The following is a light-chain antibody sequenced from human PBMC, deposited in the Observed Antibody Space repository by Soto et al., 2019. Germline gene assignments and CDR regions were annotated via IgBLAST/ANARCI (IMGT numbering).Light chain of an antibody. Sequence: EIVMTQSPATLSVSAWERATLSCVASQSVSSSYLAWYQQKPGQAPRPLIYGASSRATGIPDRFSGGGSGTDFTLTISRLEPEDFAVYYCQQYGRSPTFGGGTKVDIK. CDR1: QSVSSSY. CDR3: QQYGRSPT. J-gene: IGKJ4*01. CDR2: GAS. V-gene: IGKV3-20*01.